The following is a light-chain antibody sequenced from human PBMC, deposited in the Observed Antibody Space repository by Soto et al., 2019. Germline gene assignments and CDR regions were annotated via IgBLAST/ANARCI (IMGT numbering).Light chain of an antibody. CDR1: QSVSSSY. Sequence: EIVLTQSPGTLSLSPGERATLSCRASQSVSSSYLAWYQQKAGQAPRLVIYGASIRPTGIPDRFSGSGSGTDFTLTISRLEPEDSAVYYCQQYGNSPRTFGQGTKVEIK. CDR3: QQYGNSPRT. J-gene: IGKJ1*01. CDR2: GAS. V-gene: IGKV3-20*01.